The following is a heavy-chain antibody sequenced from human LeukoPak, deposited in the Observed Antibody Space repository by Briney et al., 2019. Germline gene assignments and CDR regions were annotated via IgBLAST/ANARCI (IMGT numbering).Heavy chain of an antibody. V-gene: IGHV3-23*01. CDR1: GFTFSSYA. J-gene: IGHJ2*01. D-gene: IGHD2-2*01. Sequence: GGSLRLFCAASGFTFSSYAMSWVRQAPGKGLEWVSAIGGSSGSTYYADSVKGRFTISRDNSKNTLYLQMNSLRAEDTAVYYCAKGLICSSTSCSSGRYFDLWGRGTLVTVSS. CDR3: AKGLICSSTSCSSGRYFDL. CDR2: IGGSSGST.